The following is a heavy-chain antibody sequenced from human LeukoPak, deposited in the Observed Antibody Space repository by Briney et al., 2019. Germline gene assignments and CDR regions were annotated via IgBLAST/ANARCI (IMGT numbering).Heavy chain of an antibody. CDR3: AKIAHYGAYSDY. D-gene: IGHD4-17*01. J-gene: IGHJ4*02. CDR1: GYTFTGYY. CDR2: INPNSGAT. V-gene: IGHV1-2*02. Sequence: ASVRVSCKASGYTFTGYYVHWVRQAPGQGLEWMGWINPNSGATNYAQSFQGRVTLTRDTSISTAYMEVTSLRSEDTAVYYCAKIAHYGAYSDYWGQGTLVTVSS.